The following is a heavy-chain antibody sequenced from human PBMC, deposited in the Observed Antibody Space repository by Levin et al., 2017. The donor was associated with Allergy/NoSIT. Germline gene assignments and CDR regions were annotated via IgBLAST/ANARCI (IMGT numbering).Heavy chain of an antibody. CDR1: GFTFSSYG. CDR2: IWYDGSNK. CDR3: ARGGYYGSGSYYYYMDV. Sequence: RGESLKISCAASGFTFSSYGMHWVRQAPGKGLEWVAVIWYDGSNKYYADSVKGRFTISRDNSKNTLYLQMNSLRAEDTAVYYCARGGYYGSGSYYYYMDVWGKGTTVTVSS. J-gene: IGHJ6*03. V-gene: IGHV3-33*01. D-gene: IGHD3-10*01.